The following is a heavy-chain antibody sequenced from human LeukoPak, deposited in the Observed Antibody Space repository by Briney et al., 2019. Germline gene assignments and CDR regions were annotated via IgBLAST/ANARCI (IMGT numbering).Heavy chain of an antibody. J-gene: IGHJ5*01. V-gene: IGHV3-23*01. Sequence: GGSLRLSCEASGFSFSIYAMSRVRQAPGKGLEWVSSISGNGGSTYYANSVKGRFTVARDNSKNTVCLEMNSLREDNTALYYCVKGGQRYDFWRFDFWGRGTLVTVSS. CDR3: VKGGQRYDFWRFDF. D-gene: IGHD3-3*01. CDR1: GFSFSIYA. CDR2: ISGNGGST.